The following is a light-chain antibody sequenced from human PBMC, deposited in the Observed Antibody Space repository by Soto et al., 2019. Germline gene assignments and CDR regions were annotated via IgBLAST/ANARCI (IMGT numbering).Light chain of an antibody. CDR3: TSYTSSSTQV. Sequence: QAVLAQPAAVSGSPGQSITISCTGTSSDVGGYDYVSWYQQHPGTAPRLIIFEVTNRPSGVSNRFSGSKSGNTASLTISGLQAEDEADYYCTSYTSSSTQVFGLGIKVAVL. CDR2: EVT. CDR1: SSDVGGYDY. V-gene: IGLV2-14*01. J-gene: IGLJ1*01.